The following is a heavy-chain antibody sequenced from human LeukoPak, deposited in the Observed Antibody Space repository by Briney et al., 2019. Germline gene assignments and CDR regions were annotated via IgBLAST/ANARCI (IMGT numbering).Heavy chain of an antibody. CDR3: ARGKTSDCSGGSCFYYYMDV. J-gene: IGHJ6*03. D-gene: IGHD2-15*01. CDR1: GYTFTSYD. V-gene: IGHV1-8*01. CDR2: MNPNSGNT. Sequence: ASVKVSCKASGYTFTSYDINWVRQATGQGLEWMGWMNPNSGNTGYAQKFQGRVTMTRNTSISTAYMELSSLRSEDTAVYYCARGKTSDCSGGSCFYYYMDVWGKGTSVTISS.